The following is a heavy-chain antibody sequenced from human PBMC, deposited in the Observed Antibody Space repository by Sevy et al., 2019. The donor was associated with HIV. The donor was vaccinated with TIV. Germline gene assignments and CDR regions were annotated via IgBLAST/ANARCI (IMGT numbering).Heavy chain of an antibody. Sequence: GGSLRLSCAASGFTFDDYAMHWVRQAPGKGLEWVSGISWNSGSIGYADSMKGRFTISRDNARKSLYLQMNSLRPEDMAFYYCAKGSGSYYYSGMDVRGQGTTVTVSS. V-gene: IGHV3-9*03. CDR3: AKGSGSYYYSGMDV. D-gene: IGHD1-26*01. J-gene: IGHJ6*02. CDR1: GFTFDDYA. CDR2: ISWNSGSI.